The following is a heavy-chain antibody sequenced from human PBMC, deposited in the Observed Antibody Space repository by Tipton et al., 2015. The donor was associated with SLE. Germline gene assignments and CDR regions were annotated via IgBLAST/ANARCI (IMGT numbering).Heavy chain of an antibody. V-gene: IGHV5-51*03. D-gene: IGHD6-19*01. CDR3: ARSTFSGWHGDC. J-gene: IGHJ4*02. Sequence: VQLVQSGAEVKTPGESLKISCKGSGYNFASYWIVWLRQMPGKGLEWMGIIHPGASHTMYSPSFQGQVTISADRSIGTAYLQWNSLRASDTAMYYCARSTFSGWHGDCWGQGTLVTVSS. CDR1: GYNFASYW. CDR2: IHPGASHT.